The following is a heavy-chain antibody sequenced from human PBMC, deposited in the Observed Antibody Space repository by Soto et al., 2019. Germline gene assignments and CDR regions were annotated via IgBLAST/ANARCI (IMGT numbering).Heavy chain of an antibody. J-gene: IGHJ4*02. CDR2: TSSSTAAI. Sequence: EVQLVESGGGLVQPGGSLRLSCAASGFTLSTYDMNWVRHAPGKGLQWVSHTSSSTAAIGYADSVKGRITISRDNAKNSLYLQMNSLRDEDTAVYYCARGAVAGLYFFDYWGQGILVTVSS. CDR1: GFTLSTYD. V-gene: IGHV3-48*02. CDR3: ARGAVAGLYFFDY. D-gene: IGHD6-19*01.